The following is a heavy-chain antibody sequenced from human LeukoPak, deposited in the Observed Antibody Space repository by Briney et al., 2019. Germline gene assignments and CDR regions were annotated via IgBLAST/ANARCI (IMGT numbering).Heavy chain of an antibody. V-gene: IGHV1-69*06. CDR2: IIPIFGTA. Sequence: ASVKVSCEASGGTFSSYAISWVRQAPGQGLEWMGGIIPIFGTANYAQKFQGRVTITADKSTSTAYMELRSLRSDDTAVYYCARVKAQEDYWGQGTLVTASS. J-gene: IGHJ4*02. CDR3: ARVKAQEDY. CDR1: GGTFSSYA.